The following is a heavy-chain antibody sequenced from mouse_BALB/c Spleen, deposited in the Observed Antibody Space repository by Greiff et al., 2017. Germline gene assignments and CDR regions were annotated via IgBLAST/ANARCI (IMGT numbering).Heavy chain of an antibody. CDR3: ARDSGKRVFDY. CDR2: ISSGGGST. J-gene: IGHJ2*01. CDR1: GFAFSSYD. Sequence: VQLQQSGGGLVKPGGSLKLSCAASGFAFSSYDMSWVRQTPEKGLEWVAYISSGGGSTYYQDTVKGRFTISRDKATNTLYLQMSRLKSEDTAMYYCARDSGKRVFDYWGQGTTLTVSA. V-gene: IGHV5-12-1*01.